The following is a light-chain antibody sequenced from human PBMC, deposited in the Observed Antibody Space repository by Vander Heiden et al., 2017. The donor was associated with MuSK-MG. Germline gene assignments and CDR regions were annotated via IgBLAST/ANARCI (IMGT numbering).Light chain of an antibody. CDR2: SNN. CDR1: SSNIGSNT. V-gene: IGLV1-44*01. J-gene: IGLJ2*01. Sequence: PGQRVTISCSGRSSNIGSNTVNWYQQLPGTAPKLLIYSNNQRPSGVPDRFSGSKSGTSASLAISGLQAEDEADYYCAAWDDSRNGVVFGGGTKLTVL. CDR3: AAWDDSRNGVV.